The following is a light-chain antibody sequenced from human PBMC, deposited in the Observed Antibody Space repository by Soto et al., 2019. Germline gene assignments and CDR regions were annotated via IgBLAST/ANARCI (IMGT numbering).Light chain of an antibody. Sequence: EIVMTQSPATLSVSPGERATLSCRASQSVSSNLAWYQQKPGQAPRLLIYGASSRATGIPDRFSGSGSGTDFTLTISSLEPEDFAVYYCQQRSNWPRTFGQGTRLENK. CDR1: QSVSSN. CDR2: GAS. CDR3: QQRSNWPRT. V-gene: IGKV3-11*01. J-gene: IGKJ5*01.